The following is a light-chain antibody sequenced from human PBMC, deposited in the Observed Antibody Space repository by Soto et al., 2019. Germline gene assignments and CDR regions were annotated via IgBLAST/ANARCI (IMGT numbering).Light chain of an antibody. V-gene: IGLV2-14*01. CDR1: SSDVGGYNY. Sequence: QSVLTQPASVSGSPGQSITISCTGTSSDVGGYNYVSWYQQHPGKAPKLMIYDVSNRPSGVSNRFSGSKSGNTASLTISGVEAEDESDYYCSSYTSSSTGVVFGGGTKLTVL. CDR3: SSYTSSSTGVV. J-gene: IGLJ2*01. CDR2: DVS.